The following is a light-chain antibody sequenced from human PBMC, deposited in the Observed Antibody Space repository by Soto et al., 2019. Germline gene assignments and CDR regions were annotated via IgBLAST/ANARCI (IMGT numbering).Light chain of an antibody. J-gene: IGLJ1*01. CDR2: EVS. Sequence: QSALTQPASVSGSPGQSITISCTGTSSDVGGYNYVSWYQQHPGKAPKLMIYEVSNRPSGVSNRFSGSKSDNTASLTISGLQAEDEADYYCSSYTRSSTDVFGTGTKLTVL. CDR3: SSYTRSSTDV. CDR1: SSDVGGYNY. V-gene: IGLV2-14*01.